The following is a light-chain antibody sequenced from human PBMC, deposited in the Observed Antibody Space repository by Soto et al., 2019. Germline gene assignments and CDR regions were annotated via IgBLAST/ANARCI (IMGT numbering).Light chain of an antibody. J-gene: IGLJ1*01. CDR2: GNN. CDR1: SSNIGAGFD. Sequence: QAVVTQPPSVSGAPGQRVTISCTGSSSNIGAGFDVHWYQQLPGTAPKLLIYGNNNRPSGVPDRFSGSKSDTSASLAITGLQAEDEADFYCQSYDSSLSSYVFGTGTKVTVL. CDR3: QSYDSSLSSYV. V-gene: IGLV1-40*01.